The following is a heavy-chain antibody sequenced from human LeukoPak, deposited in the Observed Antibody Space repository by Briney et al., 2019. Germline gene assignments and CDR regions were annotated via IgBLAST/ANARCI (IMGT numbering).Heavy chain of an antibody. CDR1: GFTFSSFA. V-gene: IGHV3-23*01. CDR2: MSGSGTYT. CDR3: AKDGYCSVSSCSKSGFDY. D-gene: IGHD2-15*01. J-gene: IGHJ4*02. Sequence: QTGGSLRLSCTASGFTFSSFAMGWVRQAPGKGLEWVSSMSGSGTYTYHAESVKGRFTISRDNSKNTLFLQMNSLRAEDTAVYFCAKDGYCSVSSCSKSGFDYWGQGTLVTVSS.